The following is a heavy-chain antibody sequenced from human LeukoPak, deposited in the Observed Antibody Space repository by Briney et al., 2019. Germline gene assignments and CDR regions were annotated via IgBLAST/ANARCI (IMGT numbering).Heavy chain of an antibody. V-gene: IGHV3-30*02. J-gene: IGHJ4*02. Sequence: GGSLRLSCAATGLSFTTYAMHWVRQAPGKGLEWVAFIRDNGRDEYYADSVKGRFTISRDTSKNTLYLQTNSLRAEDTAVYYCAKDGRSWNFDYWGQGTLVTVSS. CDR1: GLSFTTYA. CDR3: AKDGRSWNFDY. CDR2: IRDNGRDE. D-gene: IGHD6-6*01.